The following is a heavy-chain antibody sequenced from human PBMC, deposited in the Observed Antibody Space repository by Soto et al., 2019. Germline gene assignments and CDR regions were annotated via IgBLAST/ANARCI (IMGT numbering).Heavy chain of an antibody. Sequence: ASVEVSCKASGYTFTSYCISWVRQAPGQGLEWMGWISAYNGNTNYAQKLQGRVTMTTDTSTSTAYMELRSLRSDDTAVYYCARVRWSYDFWSGYPSGMDVWGQGTTVTVSS. D-gene: IGHD3-3*01. CDR2: ISAYNGNT. CDR3: ARVRWSYDFWSGYPSGMDV. V-gene: IGHV1-18*04. J-gene: IGHJ6*02. CDR1: GYTFTSYC.